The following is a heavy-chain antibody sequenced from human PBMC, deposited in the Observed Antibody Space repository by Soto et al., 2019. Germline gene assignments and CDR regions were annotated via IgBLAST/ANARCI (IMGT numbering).Heavy chain of an antibody. CDR2: ISYDGSNK. D-gene: IGHD3-22*01. CDR1: GVAFRSYG. J-gene: IGHJ4*02. Sequence: QVQLVESGGGVVQPGGSLRLSCAASGVAFRSYGMHWVRQAPGKGLEWVAVISYDGSNKYYADSVKGRFTSSRDNSKNTLYLQMNSLRAEDTAVYYCAKVRYDTSGVDYCGQGTLVTVSS. V-gene: IGHV3-30*18. CDR3: AKVRYDTSGVDY.